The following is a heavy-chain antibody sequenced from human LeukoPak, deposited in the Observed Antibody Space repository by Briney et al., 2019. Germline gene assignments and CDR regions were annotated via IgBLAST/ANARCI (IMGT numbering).Heavy chain of an antibody. CDR3: TTVLSGGYFYDSTGWAT. CDR1: GFTFSDAW. V-gene: IGHV3-15*07. D-gene: IGHD3-22*01. CDR2: IKSKTYGGTT. J-gene: IGHJ5*02. Sequence: GGSLRLSCAASGFTFSDAWMNWVRQAPGKGLEWFGRIKSKTYGGTTDYAAPVKGRFTISRDDSKNTLYLQMNSLKTEDTAVYYCTTVLSGGYFYDSTGWATWGQGTLVTVSS.